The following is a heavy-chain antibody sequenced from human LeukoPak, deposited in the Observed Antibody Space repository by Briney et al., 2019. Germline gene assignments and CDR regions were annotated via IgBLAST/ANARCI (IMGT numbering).Heavy chain of an antibody. Sequence: KPSETLSLTCTVSSGSISSSSYYWAWIRQPPGKGLEWIGYIYYSGSTNYNPSLKSRVTISVETSKNQFSLKLSSVTAADTAVYYCARVTGYMIEDYFDYWGQGTLVTVSS. D-gene: IGHD3-22*01. J-gene: IGHJ4*02. CDR3: ARVTGYMIEDYFDY. CDR2: IYYSGST. V-gene: IGHV4-61*05. CDR1: SGSISSSSYY.